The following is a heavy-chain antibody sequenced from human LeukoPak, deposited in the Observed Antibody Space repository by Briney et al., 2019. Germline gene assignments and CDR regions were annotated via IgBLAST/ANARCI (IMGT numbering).Heavy chain of an antibody. D-gene: IGHD6-13*01. CDR1: GGSFSGYY. J-gene: IGHJ6*03. CDR2: INHSGST. CDR3: ARAIAAGGRSLFANCYYYYMDV. Sequence: SETLSLTCAVYGGSFSGYYWSWIRQPPGKGLEWIGEINHSGSTNYNPSLKSRVTISVDTSKNQFSLKLSSVTAADTAVYYCARAIAAGGRSLFANCYYYYMDVWGKGTTVTVSS. V-gene: IGHV4-34*01.